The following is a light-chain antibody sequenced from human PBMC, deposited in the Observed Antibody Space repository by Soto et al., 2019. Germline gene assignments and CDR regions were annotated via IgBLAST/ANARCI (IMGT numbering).Light chain of an antibody. CDR1: QSVSNRY. CDR3: QQYGTSPLT. CDR2: DAS. J-gene: IGKJ4*01. V-gene: IGKV3D-20*01. Sequence: ETVLTQSPSTLSLSAGERATLSWRASQSVSNRYLAWYQQKPGLAPRLLIYDASSRATGIPDRFSGSGSGTDFTLTISRLEPEDFTVYYCQQYGTSPLTFGGGTKV.